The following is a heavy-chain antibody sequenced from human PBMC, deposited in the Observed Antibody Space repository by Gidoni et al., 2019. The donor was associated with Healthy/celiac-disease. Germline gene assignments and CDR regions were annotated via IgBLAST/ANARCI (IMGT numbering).Heavy chain of an antibody. CDR1: GGSISSSSYY. Sequence: QLQLQESGPGLVKPSETLSLTCTVSGGSISSSSYYWGWIRQPPGKGLEWIGSIYYSGSTYYNPSLKSRVTISVDTSKNQFSLKLSSVTAADTAVYYCARHGANIAVAAADYWGQGTLVTVSS. CDR2: IYYSGST. CDR3: ARHGANIAVAAADY. V-gene: IGHV4-39*01. J-gene: IGHJ4*02. D-gene: IGHD6-19*01.